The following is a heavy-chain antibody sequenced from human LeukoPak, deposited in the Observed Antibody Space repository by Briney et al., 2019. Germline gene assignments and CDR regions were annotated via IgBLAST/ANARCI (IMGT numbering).Heavy chain of an antibody. CDR3: ARDSKVGATWINYYYGMDV. CDR2: FDPEDGET. V-gene: IGHV1-24*01. CDR1: GYTLTELS. Sequence: GASVKVSCKVSGYTLTELSMHWVRQAPGKGLEWMGGFDPEDGETIYAQKFQGRVTMTEDTSTDTAYMELSSLRSEDTAVYYCARDSKVGATWINYYYGMDVWGQGTTVTVSS. D-gene: IGHD1-26*01. J-gene: IGHJ6*02.